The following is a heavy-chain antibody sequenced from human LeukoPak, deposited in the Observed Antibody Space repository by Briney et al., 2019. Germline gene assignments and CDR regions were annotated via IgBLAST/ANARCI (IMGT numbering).Heavy chain of an antibody. CDR1: GYIFTNYW. J-gene: IGHJ4*02. CDR3: VRQAATGNPFGY. V-gene: IGHV5-51*01. D-gene: IGHD6-13*01. CDR2: IYPGDANT. Sequence: PGESLKISCKGSGYIFTNYWIGWVRQMPGKGLEWMGIIYPGDANTRYSPSFQGQVTISADKSINTAYLQWSSLKASDTAMYYCVRQAATGNPFGYWGQGTLVTVSS.